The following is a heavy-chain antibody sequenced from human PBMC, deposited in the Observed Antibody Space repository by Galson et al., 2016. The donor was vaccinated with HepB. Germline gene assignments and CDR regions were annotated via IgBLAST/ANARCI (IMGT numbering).Heavy chain of an antibody. CDR1: GFTFDSYW. Sequence: SLRLSCAASGFTFDSYWMSWVRQAPGKGLEWVSAISGSGGSTFYADSVKRRFTVSRDNSKNTLYLQMNSLRAEDTAVYYCAKSPPYYGSGSYFRLTYYFDYWGQGTLVTVSS. V-gene: IGHV3-23*01. J-gene: IGHJ4*02. CDR2: ISGSGGST. D-gene: IGHD3-10*01. CDR3: AKSPPYYGSGSYFRLTYYFDY.